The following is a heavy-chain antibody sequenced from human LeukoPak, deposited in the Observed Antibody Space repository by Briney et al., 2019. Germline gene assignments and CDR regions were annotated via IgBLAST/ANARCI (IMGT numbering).Heavy chain of an antibody. D-gene: IGHD6-13*01. V-gene: IGHV4-34*01. CDR1: GGSFSGYY. J-gene: IGHJ4*01. CDR3: ARDPPFPSTSWPYSLDY. CDR2: INHSGST. Sequence: SETLSLTCAVYGGSFSGYYWSWIRQPPGKGLEWIGEINHSGSTNYNPSLKSRVTISVDTSKNQFSLKLSSVTAADTAVYYCARDPPFPSTSWPYSLDYWGQGTLVTVSS.